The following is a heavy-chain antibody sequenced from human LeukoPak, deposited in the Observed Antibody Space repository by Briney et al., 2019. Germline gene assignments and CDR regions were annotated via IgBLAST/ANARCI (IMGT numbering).Heavy chain of an antibody. CDR2: TYYRSKWYN. CDR3: ARENLFSGGSPFDP. Sequence: SQTLSLTCAISGDSVSSNSATWNWIRQSPSRGLEWLGRTYYRSKWYNDYAVSVKSRITINPDTSKNQFSLQLNSVTPEETAVYYCARENLFSGGSPFDPWGQGTLVTVSS. J-gene: IGHJ5*02. D-gene: IGHD3-10*01. V-gene: IGHV6-1*01. CDR1: GDSVSSNSAT.